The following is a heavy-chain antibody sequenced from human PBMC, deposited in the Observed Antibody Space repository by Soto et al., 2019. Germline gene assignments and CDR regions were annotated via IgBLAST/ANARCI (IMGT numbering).Heavy chain of an antibody. Sequence: SETLSLTCAVYGGSFSGYYWSWIRQPPGKGLEWIGEINHSGSTNYNPSLKSRVTISVDTSKNQFSLKLSSVTAADTAVYYCARGRPVYYYGSGRTIYYYYGMDVWGQGTTVTVSS. J-gene: IGHJ6*02. CDR1: GGSFSGYY. CDR3: ARGRPVYYYGSGRTIYYYYGMDV. CDR2: INHSGST. D-gene: IGHD3-10*01. V-gene: IGHV4-34*01.